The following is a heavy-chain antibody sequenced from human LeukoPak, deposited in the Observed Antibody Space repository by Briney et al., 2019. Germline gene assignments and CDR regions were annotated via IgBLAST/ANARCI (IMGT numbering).Heavy chain of an antibody. J-gene: IGHJ4*02. CDR2: INHSGST. V-gene: IGHV4-34*01. CDR3: ARGTPLRVLDY. Sequence: PSETLSLTCAVYGGSFSGYYWSWIRQPPGKGLEWIGEINHSGSTNYNPSLKSRVTISVDTSKNQFSLNLTSVTAADTAVYFCARGTPLRVLDYWGQGILVTVSS. CDR1: GGSFSGYY.